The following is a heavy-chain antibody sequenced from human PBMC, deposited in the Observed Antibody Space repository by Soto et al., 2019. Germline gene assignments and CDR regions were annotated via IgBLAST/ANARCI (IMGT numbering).Heavy chain of an antibody. CDR2: INPSGGST. CDR1: GYTFTSYY. Sequence: ASVRVSCKASGYTFTSYYMHWVRQAPGQGLEWMGIINPSGGSTSYAQKFQGRVTMTRDTSTSTVYMELSSLRSEDTAVYYCARVDFDSSGYHYFDYWGQGTLVTVSS. J-gene: IGHJ4*02. CDR3: ARVDFDSSGYHYFDY. V-gene: IGHV1-46*01. D-gene: IGHD3-22*01.